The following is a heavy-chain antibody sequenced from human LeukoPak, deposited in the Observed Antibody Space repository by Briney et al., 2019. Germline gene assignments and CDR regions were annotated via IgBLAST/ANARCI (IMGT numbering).Heavy chain of an antibody. CDR3: AIREVNWSPFDY. Sequence: GGSLRLSCVASGFTFSSYAMSWVRQAPGKGLEWVSGISGSGGSTYYADSVKGRFTISRDNSKNTLYLQMNSLRAEDTAVYYCAIREVNWSPFDYWGQGTLVTVSS. CDR1: GFTFSSYA. D-gene: IGHD1-20*01. J-gene: IGHJ4*02. CDR2: ISGSGGST. V-gene: IGHV3-23*01.